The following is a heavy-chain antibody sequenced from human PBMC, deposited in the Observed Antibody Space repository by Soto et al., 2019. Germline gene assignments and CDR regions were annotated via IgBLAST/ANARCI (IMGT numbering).Heavy chain of an antibody. CDR3: AAFWSSSWRGATGADYDDGMDV. D-gene: IGHD6-13*01. J-gene: IGHJ6*02. V-gene: IGHV1-18*01. Sequence: QVQLVQSGAEVKKPGASVKVSCKASGYTFTSYGISWVRQAPGQGLEWMGWISAYNGNTNYAQKLQGRVTMTTDTATSTAYMELRSLRSDDTAVYYCAAFWSSSWRGATGADYDDGMDVWGQGTTVTVSS. CDR1: GYTFTSYG. CDR2: ISAYNGNT.